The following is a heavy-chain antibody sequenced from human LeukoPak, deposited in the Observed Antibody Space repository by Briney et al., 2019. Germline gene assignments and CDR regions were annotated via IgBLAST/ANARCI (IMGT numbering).Heavy chain of an antibody. D-gene: IGHD6-13*01. CDR2: ISGSGGST. J-gene: IGHJ4*02. CDR1: GFTFSSYA. CDR3: TTEGIAAAGPFDY. Sequence: GGSLRLSCGASGFTFSSYAMSWVRRAPGKGLEWVSDISGSGGSTDYADSVKGRFTISRDNSKNTLYLQMNSLKTEDTAVYYCTTEGIAAAGPFDYWGQGTLVTVSS. V-gene: IGHV3-23*01.